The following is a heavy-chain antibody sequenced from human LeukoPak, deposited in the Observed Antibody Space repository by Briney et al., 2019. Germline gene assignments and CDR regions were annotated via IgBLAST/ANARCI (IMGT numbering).Heavy chain of an antibody. V-gene: IGHV5-51*01. J-gene: IGHJ4*02. CDR1: GYSFTSYW. Sequence: GESLKISCKGSGYSFTSYWIGWVRQMPGKGLEWMGIIYPGDSDTRYSPSFQGQVTTSADKSISTAYLQWSSLKASDTAMYYCARNIHCSSTSCPIDYWGQGTLVTVSS. CDR3: ARNIHCSSTSCPIDY. D-gene: IGHD2-2*01. CDR2: IYPGDSDT.